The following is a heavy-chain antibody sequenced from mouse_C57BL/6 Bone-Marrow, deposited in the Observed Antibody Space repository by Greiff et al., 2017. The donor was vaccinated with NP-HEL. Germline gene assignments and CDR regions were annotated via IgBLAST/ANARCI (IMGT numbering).Heavy chain of an antibody. CDR2: IYPRDGST. CDR1: GYTFTSYD. V-gene: IGHV1-85*01. J-gene: IGHJ3*01. CDR3: AKGYNLALFAY. D-gene: IGHD2-2*01. Sequence: QVQLKESGPELVKPGASVKLSCKASGYTFTSYDINWVKQRPGQGLEWIGWIYPRDGSTKSNEKFKGKATLTVDTSSSTAYMELHSLTSEDSAVYVCAKGYNLALFAYWGQGTLVTVSA.